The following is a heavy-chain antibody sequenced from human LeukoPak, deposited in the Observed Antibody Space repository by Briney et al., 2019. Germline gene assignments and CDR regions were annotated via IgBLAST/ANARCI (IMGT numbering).Heavy chain of an antibody. J-gene: IGHJ6*04. V-gene: IGHV2-5*02. CDR3: AHSGSDYYYFGMDV. CDR2: IYWDDDK. D-gene: IGHD6-19*01. CDR1: GFSLNTSGVG. Sequence: SGPTLVKPTQTRTLTCTFSGFSLNTSGVGMGWIRQPPGKALEWLALIYWDDDKRYSPSLKSRLTITKDTSKNQVVLTMTNMDPVDTATYFCAHSGSDYYYFGMDVWGKGTTVTVSS.